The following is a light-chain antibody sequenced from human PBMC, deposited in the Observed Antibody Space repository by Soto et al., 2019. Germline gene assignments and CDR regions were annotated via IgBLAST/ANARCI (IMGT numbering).Light chain of an antibody. J-gene: IGKJ1*01. CDR2: DAS. V-gene: IGKV1-5*01. CDR3: QQYSSYSGT. Sequence: DIQMTQSPSTLSASVGDRVTITCRASQSISIWLAWYQQKPGQAPKLLIYDASSLESGVQTRFSGSGSGTEFTLTISRQQPDDVACYYCQQYSSYSGTFGQGTKVEIK. CDR1: QSISIW.